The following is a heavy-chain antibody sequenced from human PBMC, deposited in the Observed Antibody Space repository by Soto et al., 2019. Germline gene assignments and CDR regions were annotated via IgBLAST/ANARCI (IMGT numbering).Heavy chain of an antibody. Sequence: QVQLQESGPGLVKPSETLSLTCTVSGGSISSYYWSWIRQPPGKGLEWIGYIYYSGSTNYNPSLKSRVTISVDTSKNQFSLKLSSVTAADTAVYYCARGSLESPVLRFLEWLPVFDYWGQGTLVTVSS. D-gene: IGHD3-3*01. CDR2: IYYSGST. CDR1: GGSISSYY. J-gene: IGHJ4*02. CDR3: ARGSLESPVLRFLEWLPVFDY. V-gene: IGHV4-59*01.